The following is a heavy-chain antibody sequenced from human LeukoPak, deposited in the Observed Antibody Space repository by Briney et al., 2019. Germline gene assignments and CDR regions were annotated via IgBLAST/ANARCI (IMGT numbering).Heavy chain of an antibody. V-gene: IGHV1-18*01. CDR3: ARMREGPAAIPSVDY. D-gene: IGHD2-2*02. Sequence: GASVKVSCKASGYTFTSYGISWVRQAPGQGLEWMGWISAYNGNTNYAQKLQGRVTMTTDTSTSTAYMELRSLRSDDTAVYYCARMREGPAAIPSVDYWGQGTLVTVSS. J-gene: IGHJ4*02. CDR1: GYTFTSYG. CDR2: ISAYNGNT.